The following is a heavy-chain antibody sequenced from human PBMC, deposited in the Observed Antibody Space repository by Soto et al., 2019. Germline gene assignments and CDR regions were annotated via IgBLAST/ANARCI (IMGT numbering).Heavy chain of an antibody. CDR2: IIPALGIG. CDR3: ATRAGYHAFDV. J-gene: IGHJ3*01. V-gene: IGHV1-69*01. D-gene: IGHD3-16*02. Sequence: QVQLVQSGAEVKKPGSSMKVSCEVSGGTFSSYSINWVRRAPGQGLEWLGGIIPALGIGCKSQRFHGRVSFTAEESTSTAYMELSSLPPGDPAVYYCATRAGYHAFDVWGTGTMVTVSS. CDR1: GGTFSSYS.